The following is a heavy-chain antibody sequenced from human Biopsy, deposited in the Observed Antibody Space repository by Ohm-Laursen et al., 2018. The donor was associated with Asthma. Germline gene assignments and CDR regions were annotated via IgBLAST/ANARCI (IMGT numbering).Heavy chain of an antibody. J-gene: IGHJ3*01. CDR1: GFSFSNFA. CDR3: VKDTYEDDYGYYTFDV. Sequence: SLRLSCAASGFSFSNFAIHWVRQAPGKGLEWVGVISKDASTQDYADSVKGRFTMARDNSKNTLYLQMSSLRAEDTAVYYCVKDTYEDDYGYYTFDVWGQGTMVTVSS. CDR2: ISKDASTQ. V-gene: IGHV3-30*07. D-gene: IGHD3-22*01.